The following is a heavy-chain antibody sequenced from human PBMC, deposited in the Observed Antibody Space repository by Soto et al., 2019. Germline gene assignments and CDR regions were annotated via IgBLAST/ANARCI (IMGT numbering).Heavy chain of an antibody. Sequence: SETLSLTCTVSGGSISSYYWSWIRQPPGKGLEWIGYIYYSGSTNYNPSLKSRVTISVDTSKNQFSLKLSSVTAADTAVYYCARDHPPSCSGGSCYSGWFDPWGQGTLVTVS. J-gene: IGHJ5*02. CDR1: GGSISSYY. CDR3: ARDHPPSCSGGSCYSGWFDP. D-gene: IGHD2-15*01. V-gene: IGHV4-59*01. CDR2: IYYSGST.